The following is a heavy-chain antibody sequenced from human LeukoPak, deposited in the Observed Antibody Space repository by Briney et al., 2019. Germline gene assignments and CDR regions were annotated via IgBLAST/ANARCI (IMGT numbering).Heavy chain of an antibody. Sequence: GGSLRLSCAASGFTFSSYWMSWVRQAPGKGLEWVANIKQDGSEKYYVDSVKGRFTLSRDNAKNSLYLQMNSLRAEDTAVYYCARVLGYSYGYWFDPWGQGTLVTVSS. CDR3: ARVLGYSYGYWFDP. D-gene: IGHD5-18*01. CDR1: GFTFSSYW. J-gene: IGHJ5*02. V-gene: IGHV3-7*01. CDR2: IKQDGSEK.